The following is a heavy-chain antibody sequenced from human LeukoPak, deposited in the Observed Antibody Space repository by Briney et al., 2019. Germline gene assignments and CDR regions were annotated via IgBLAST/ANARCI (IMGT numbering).Heavy chain of an antibody. V-gene: IGHV1-69*06. J-gene: IGHJ4*02. D-gene: IGHD5-18*01. CDR2: IIPIFGTA. CDR1: GGTFSSYA. CDR3: AGDLGDTAMVGVQNFGY. Sequence: ASVKVSCKASGGTFSSYAISWVRQAPGQGLEWMGGIIPIFGTANYAQKFQGRVTITADKSMSTAYMELSSLRSEDTAVYYCAGDLGDTAMVGVQNFGYWGQGTLVTVSS.